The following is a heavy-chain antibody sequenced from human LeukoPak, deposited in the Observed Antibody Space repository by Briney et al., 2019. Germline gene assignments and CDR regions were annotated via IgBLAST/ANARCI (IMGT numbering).Heavy chain of an antibody. V-gene: IGHV3-48*04. CDR1: GFTFSVYS. Sequence: PGGSLRLSCAASGFTFSVYSMNWVRQPPGMGLEWVSYITSNSATIQYADSVKGRFTISRDNAKNSLYLQMNSLRVEDTAVYYCARGDLWLGHWGQGSLVTVSS. D-gene: IGHD3-10*01. CDR3: ARGDLWLGH. CDR2: ITSNSATI. J-gene: IGHJ4*02.